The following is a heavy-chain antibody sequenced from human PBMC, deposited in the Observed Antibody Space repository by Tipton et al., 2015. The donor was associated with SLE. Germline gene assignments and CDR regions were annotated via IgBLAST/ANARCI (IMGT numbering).Heavy chain of an antibody. CDR3: ARDLVRSWFDP. V-gene: IGHV4-39*07. CDR1: GGSISSGDYY. D-gene: IGHD3-10*01. CDR2: IYYSGST. J-gene: IGHJ5*02. Sequence: LRLSCTVSGGSISSGDYYWSWIRQPPGKGLEWIGSIYYSGSTYYNPSLKSRVTISVDTSKNQFSLKLSSVTAADTAVYYCARDLVRSWFDPWGQGTLVTVSS.